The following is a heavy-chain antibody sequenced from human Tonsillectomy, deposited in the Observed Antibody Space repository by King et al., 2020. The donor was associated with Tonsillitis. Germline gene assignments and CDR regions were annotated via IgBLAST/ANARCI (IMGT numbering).Heavy chain of an antibody. CDR1: GYTFINYD. J-gene: IGHJ6*02. V-gene: IGHV1-18*04. Sequence: QLVQSGAEVKKPGASVKVSCKASGYTFINYDIDWVRQAPGQGLECMGWISAYNRNTNYAQKLQGRVTMTTDTSTSTVYMELRSLRSDDTAVYYCAREGGGDDYGDYEWGSSSSTMDVWGQGTTVTVSS. CDR2: ISAYNRNT. D-gene: IGHD4-17*01. CDR3: AREGGGDDYGDYEWGSSSSTMDV.